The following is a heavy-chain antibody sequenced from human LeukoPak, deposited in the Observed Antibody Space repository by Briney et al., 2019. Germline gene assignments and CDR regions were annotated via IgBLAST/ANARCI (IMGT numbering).Heavy chain of an antibody. CDR2: ISDSGST. D-gene: IGHD2-2*01. J-gene: IGHJ6*02. CDR3: ARQRRYCSSTSCYFGYYGLDV. CDR1: GGSLSTHH. Sequence: PSETLSLTCVVSGGSLSTHHWSWIRQSPGRGLEWLGYISDSGSTNYNPSLKSRVTISVDTSKNQFSLMLSSVTAADTAVYYCARQRRYCSSTSCYFGYYGLDVWGQGTTVTVSS. V-gene: IGHV4-59*11.